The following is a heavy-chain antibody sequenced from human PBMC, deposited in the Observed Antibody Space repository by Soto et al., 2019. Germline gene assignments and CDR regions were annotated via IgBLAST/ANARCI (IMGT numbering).Heavy chain of an antibody. V-gene: IGHV3-9*01. CDR2: ISWNGGSI. J-gene: IGHJ6*02. CDR1: GFIFDDYA. D-gene: IGHD3-16*01. CDR3: TKDVSGRGGFYYYYGMDV. Sequence: TGGSLRLSCAASGFIFDDYAMHWVRQAPGKGLEWVSGISWNGGSIGYADSVKARFTISRDNAKNSLYLQMNSLRAEDTALYYCTKDVSGRGGFYYYYGMDVWGQGTTVTVSS.